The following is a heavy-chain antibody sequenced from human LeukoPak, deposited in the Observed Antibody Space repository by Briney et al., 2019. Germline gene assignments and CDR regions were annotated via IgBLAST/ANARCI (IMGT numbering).Heavy chain of an antibody. CDR1: GGSISSYY. CDR3: ARDVFGELFGYYYGMDV. V-gene: IGHV4-4*07. J-gene: IGHJ6*02. Sequence: SETLSLTCTVSGGSISSYYWSWVRQPAGKGLEWIGSIYTSGSTNYNPSLKSRVTMSVDTSKNQFSLKLSSVTAADTAVYYCARDVFGELFGYYYGMDVWGQGTTVTVSS. CDR2: IYTSGST. D-gene: IGHD3-10*02.